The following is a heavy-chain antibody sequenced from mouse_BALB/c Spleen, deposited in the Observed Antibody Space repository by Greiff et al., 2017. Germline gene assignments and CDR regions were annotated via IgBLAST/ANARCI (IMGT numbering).Heavy chain of an antibody. V-gene: IGHV3-8*02. CDR3: ARNYGSSFPWFAY. D-gene: IGHD1-1*01. CDR1: GDSITSGY. CDR2: ISYSGST. J-gene: IGHJ3*01. Sequence: EVKLMESGPSLVKPSQTLSLTCSVTGDSITSGYWNWIRKFPGNKLEYMGYISYSGSTYYNPSLKSRISITRDTSKNQYYLQLNSVTTEDTATYYCARNYGSSFPWFAYWGQGTLVTVSA.